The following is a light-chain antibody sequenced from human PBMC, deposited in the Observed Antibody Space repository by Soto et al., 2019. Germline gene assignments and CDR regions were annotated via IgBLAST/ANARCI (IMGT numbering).Light chain of an antibody. CDR1: QDISNY. V-gene: IGKV1-33*01. CDR2: DAS. CDR3: QQYDNLPLT. J-gene: IGKJ4*01. Sequence: QITQSPTSLSASVGPRRTITCQASQDISNYLNWYQQKKGKAPKILIYDASNLETGVPSRFSGSGSGTDFNFTISSLQPEDIATYYCQQYDNLPLTFGGGTKVDIK.